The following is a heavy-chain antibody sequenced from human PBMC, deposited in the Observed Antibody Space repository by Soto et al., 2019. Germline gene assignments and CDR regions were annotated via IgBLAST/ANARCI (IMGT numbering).Heavy chain of an antibody. D-gene: IGHD1-7*01. CDR3: ARSGSGTTDYYYGMDV. J-gene: IGHJ6*02. Sequence: GASVKVSCKASGYTFTSYYMHWVRQAPGQGLEWMGIINPSGGSTSYAQKFQGRVTMTRDTSTSTVYMELSSLRSEDTAVYYCARSGSGTTDYYYGMDVWGQGTTVTVSS. V-gene: IGHV1-46*01. CDR2: INPSGGST. CDR1: GYTFTSYY.